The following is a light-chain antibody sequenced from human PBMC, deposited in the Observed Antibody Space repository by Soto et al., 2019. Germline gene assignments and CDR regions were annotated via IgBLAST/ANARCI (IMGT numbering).Light chain of an antibody. CDR1: PSINSNY. Sequence: EIVLTQSPGTLPLSPGEAVTLSCSASPSINSNYVDWSQHKPGQAPRLLIYGAFSRAPGIPERFIGSGSGTDLSLTINRLEPADSAVFDCQQYGYPQLTFGGGTKVEIK. V-gene: IGKV3-20*01. J-gene: IGKJ4*01. CDR2: GAF. CDR3: QQYGYPQLT.